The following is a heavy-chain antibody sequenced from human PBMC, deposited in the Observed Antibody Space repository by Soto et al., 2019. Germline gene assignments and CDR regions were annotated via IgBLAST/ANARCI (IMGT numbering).Heavy chain of an antibody. CDR2: ISGSGGST. Sequence: PGGSLRLSCAASGFTFSSYAMSWVRQAPGKGLEWVSAISGSGGSTYYADSVKGRFTISRDNSKNTLYLQMNSLRAEDTAVYYCANSAKAAAGEYYYYYYYMDVWGKGTTVTVSS. J-gene: IGHJ6*03. CDR3: ANSAKAAAGEYYYYYYYMDV. V-gene: IGHV3-23*01. CDR1: GFTFSSYA. D-gene: IGHD2-2*01.